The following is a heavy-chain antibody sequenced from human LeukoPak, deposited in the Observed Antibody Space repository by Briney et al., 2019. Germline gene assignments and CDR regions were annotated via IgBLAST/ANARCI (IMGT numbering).Heavy chain of an antibody. Sequence: SETLSLTCTVSDDSIRLYSDSCIRQPPGKGLEWIGYVSYSGSTYYNPSLKSRVTMSLDTSKNQFSLKLSSVTAADTAMIFCAKTSSGTSLIDPWGQGALVTVSS. CDR1: DDSIRLYS. V-gene: IGHV4-59*01. CDR2: VSYSGST. D-gene: IGHD1-26*01. J-gene: IGHJ5*02. CDR3: AKTSSGTSLIDP.